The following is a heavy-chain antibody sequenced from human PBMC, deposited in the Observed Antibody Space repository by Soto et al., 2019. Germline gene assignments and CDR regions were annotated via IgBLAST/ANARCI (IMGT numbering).Heavy chain of an antibody. CDR3: ARHQILWFGELINRPYYYMDV. CDR2: FDPEDGET. Sequence: ASVKVSCKVSGYTLTELSMHWVRQAPGKGLEWMGGFDPEDGETIYAQKFQGRVTMAEDTSTDTAYMELSSLRSEDTAVYYCARHQILWFGELINRPYYYMDVWGEGTTVTVSS. D-gene: IGHD3-10*01. CDR1: GYTLTELS. V-gene: IGHV1-24*01. J-gene: IGHJ6*03.